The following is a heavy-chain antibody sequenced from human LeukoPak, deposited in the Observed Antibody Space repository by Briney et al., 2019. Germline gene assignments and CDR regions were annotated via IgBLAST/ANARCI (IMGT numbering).Heavy chain of an antibody. V-gene: IGHV3-21*04. CDR2: ISGSSNYI. J-gene: IGHJ6*02. Sequence: GGSLRLSCVVSGFTFNNYGMNWVRQAPGKGLEWISFISGSSNYIYYADSVKGRFTISRDNSKNTLYLQMNSLRAEDTAVYYCVVAPDFNYYYYGMDVWGQETTVTVSS. CDR1: GFTFNNYG. D-gene: IGHD2-21*01. CDR3: VVAPDFNYYYYGMDV.